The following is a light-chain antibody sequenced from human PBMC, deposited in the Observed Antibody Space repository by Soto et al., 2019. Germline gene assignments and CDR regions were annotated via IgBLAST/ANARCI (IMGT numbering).Light chain of an antibody. CDR3: QQLNSFPLT. Sequence: EIVMTHSPGTLAVSPCERATLSVRASQSVGSNLAWYQQKPGQAPRLLIFDASNRATGIPVRFSGSGSGTDFTLTISSLQPEDFATYYCQQLNSFPLTFGGGTKVDIK. CDR2: DAS. CDR1: QSVGSN. V-gene: IGKV3D-15*01. J-gene: IGKJ4*01.